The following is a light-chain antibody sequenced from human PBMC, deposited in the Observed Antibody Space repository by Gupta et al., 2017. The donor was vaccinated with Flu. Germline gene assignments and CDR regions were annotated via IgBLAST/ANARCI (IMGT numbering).Light chain of an antibody. J-gene: IGLJ2*01. Sequence: QSALTQPPSASGSPGQSVTISCTGTSSDVGGYNYVSWYQQHPGKAPKLMIYEVTKRPSGVPDRFSGSKSGNTASLTVSGLQAEDEADYYCSSYAGFNIHVIFSGGTKLTVL. CDR3: SSYAGFNIHVI. V-gene: IGLV2-8*01. CDR2: EVT. CDR1: SSDVGGYNY.